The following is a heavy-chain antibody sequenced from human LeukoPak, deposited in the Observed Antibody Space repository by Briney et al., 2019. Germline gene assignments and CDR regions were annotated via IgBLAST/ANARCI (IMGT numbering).Heavy chain of an antibody. V-gene: IGHV3-7*01. D-gene: IGHD4-23*01. J-gene: IGHJ4*02. CDR3: AREVTDGGSDY. CDR2: IKEDGSER. CDR1: AFIFSGHW. Sequence: GGSLRLSCEGSAFIFSGHWMNWVRQTPGKGLEWVASIKEDGSERQYVDSVKGRFTISRDNAKNSLYLQMNSLRAEDTAVYYCAREVTDGGSDYWGQGTLVTVSS.